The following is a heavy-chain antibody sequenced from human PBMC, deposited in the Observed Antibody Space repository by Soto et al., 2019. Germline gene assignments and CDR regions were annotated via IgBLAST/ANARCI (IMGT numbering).Heavy chain of an antibody. J-gene: IGHJ5*02. V-gene: IGHV4-39*01. CDR2: IYYSGST. CDR1: GGSISSSSYY. D-gene: IGHD2-15*01. CDR3: ARHYPRRDRPYNWFDP. Sequence: QLQLQESGPGLVKPSETLSLTCTVSGGSISSSSYYWGWIRQPPGKGLEWIGSIYYSGSTYYNPSLKSRVTISVDTSKNQFSLKLSSVTAADTAVYYCARHYPRRDRPYNWFDPWGQGTLVTVSS.